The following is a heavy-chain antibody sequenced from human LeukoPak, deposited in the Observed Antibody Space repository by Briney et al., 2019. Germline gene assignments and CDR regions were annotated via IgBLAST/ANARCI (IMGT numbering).Heavy chain of an antibody. V-gene: IGHV4-59*13. CDR3: ARFTKYDGGGSYLDI. D-gene: IGHD3-22*01. CDR1: GGSISGYY. Sequence: PSETLSLTCTVSGGSISGYYWSWIRQPPGKELEWIEHIYSSGSTTDNPSLKSRVTISVDTSKNQFSLRMNSVTAADTAVYYCARFTKYDGGGSYLDIWGQGTMVTVSS. CDR2: IYSSGST. J-gene: IGHJ3*02.